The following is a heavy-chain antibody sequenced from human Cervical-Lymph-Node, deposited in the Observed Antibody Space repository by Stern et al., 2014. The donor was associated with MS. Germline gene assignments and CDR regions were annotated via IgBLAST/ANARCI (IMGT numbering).Heavy chain of an antibody. J-gene: IGHJ4*02. CDR3: AGDRHSSGFDH. D-gene: IGHD3-22*01. Sequence: VQLLESGAEVKKPGSSVPVSCKASGGTFSNHAITWVRQAPGRGLEWMGDTNPIFGSTNYAQKFQGRVTMTADESTATAYMELTSLRSDDTAVYYCAGDRHSSGFDHWGQGTLVTVSS. V-gene: IGHV1-69*01. CDR1: GGTFSNHA. CDR2: TNPIFGST.